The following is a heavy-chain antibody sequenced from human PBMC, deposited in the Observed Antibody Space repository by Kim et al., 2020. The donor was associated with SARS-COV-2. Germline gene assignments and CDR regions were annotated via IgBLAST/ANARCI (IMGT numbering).Heavy chain of an antibody. D-gene: IGHD5-12*01. V-gene: IGHV3-33*01. J-gene: IGHJ4*02. CDR3: ARDGDFGFDLDFFDY. Sequence: GGSLRLSCEASGFTFSSYAMHWVRQAPGKGLEWVAVIWYDGSQTYYADSVKGRFTISRDNSKNTLYLQMNSLRVEDTAVYYCARDGDFGFDLDFFDYWGQGNLVAVSS. CDR2: IWYDGSQT. CDR1: GFTFSSYA.